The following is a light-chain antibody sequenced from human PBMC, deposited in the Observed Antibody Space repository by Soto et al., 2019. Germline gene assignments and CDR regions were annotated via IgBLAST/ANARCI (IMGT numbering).Light chain of an antibody. J-gene: IGKJ1*01. Sequence: EIVMPQTNTTLSVSPGGRSTLSYIASQSISGSLAWYQQKPGQAPRLLIYGASRRATGFPARFSGSGSGTDFTLTISCLQSEDFAVYYCQQFDNWPWTFGQGTKVDIK. CDR1: QSISGS. CDR3: QQFDNWPWT. V-gene: IGKV3-15*01. CDR2: GAS.